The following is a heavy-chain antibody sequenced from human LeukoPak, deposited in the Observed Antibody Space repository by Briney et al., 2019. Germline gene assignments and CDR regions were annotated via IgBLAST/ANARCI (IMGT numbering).Heavy chain of an antibody. CDR2: INGDGSII. Sequence: PGGSLGLACAASASTFSSYWMHWVRQAPRKRLVWVSRINGDGSIINYADSVKGRFTIFRDNAKNTLYLQMNSLRAEDTAVYYCARDLGGGTDYWGQGTRVTVSS. CDR3: ARDLGGGTDY. V-gene: IGHV3-74*01. D-gene: IGHD1-26*01. CDR1: ASTFSSYW. J-gene: IGHJ4*02.